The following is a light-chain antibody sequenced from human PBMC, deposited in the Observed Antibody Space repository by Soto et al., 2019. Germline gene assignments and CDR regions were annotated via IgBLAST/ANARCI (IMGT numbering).Light chain of an antibody. Sequence: DIQMTQSPSSLSASVGDRVTITCRASQSISSYLNWYQQKPGKAPKLLIYAASSLQSGVPSRFSGSGSGTDFTLTISSLQPEDFATYSCQQSYSTPWTLGQGTKVDIK. CDR3: QQSYSTPWT. V-gene: IGKV1-39*01. CDR1: QSISSY. CDR2: AAS. J-gene: IGKJ1*01.